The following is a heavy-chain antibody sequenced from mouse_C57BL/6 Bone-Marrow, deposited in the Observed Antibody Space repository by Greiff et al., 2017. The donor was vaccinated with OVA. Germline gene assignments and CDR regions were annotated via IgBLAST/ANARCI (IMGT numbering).Heavy chain of an antibody. CDR2: INPSTGYT. J-gene: IGHJ4*01. D-gene: IGHD2-2*01. V-gene: IGHV1-7*01. CDR1: GYTFTSYW. Sequence: QVQLKESGAELAKPGASVKMSCKASGYTFTSYWMHWVKQRPGQGLEWIGYINPSTGYTEYNQKFKDKATLTADKSSSTAYMQLSSLTSEYSAVYYCAIYYGYDYAMDYWGQGTSVTVSS. CDR3: AIYYGYDYAMDY.